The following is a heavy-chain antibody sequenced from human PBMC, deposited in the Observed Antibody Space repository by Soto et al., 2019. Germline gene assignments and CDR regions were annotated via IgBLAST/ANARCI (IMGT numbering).Heavy chain of an antibody. D-gene: IGHD4-17*01. V-gene: IGHV1-2*02. Sequence: RVSVKVSCKASGYTFIGNYMHWVRRAPGQGLEWMGWINHNSGGTNYGQKFKGRVTMTSDSSISTAYMELTRLTSDDTAVYYCARGGDYGYYGMAVWGQGTTVTVSS. CDR1: GYTFIGNY. J-gene: IGHJ6*02. CDR3: ARGGDYGYYGMAV. CDR2: INHNSGGT.